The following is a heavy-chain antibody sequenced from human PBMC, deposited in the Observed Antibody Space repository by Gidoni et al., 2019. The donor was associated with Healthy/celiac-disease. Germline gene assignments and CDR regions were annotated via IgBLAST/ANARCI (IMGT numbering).Heavy chain of an antibody. CDR1: GYSFPSYW. CDR2: IYPGDSDT. CDR3: ARRGSSSSWKDAFDI. V-gene: IGHV5-51*01. D-gene: IGHD6-13*01. J-gene: IGHJ3*02. Sequence: EVQLVQSGAEVKKPGESLKISCTGSGYSFPSYWIGWVRQMPGKGLEWLGIIYPGDSDTRYSPSFQGQVTISADKSISTAYLQWSSLKASDTAMYYCARRGSSSSWKDAFDIWGQGTMVTVSS.